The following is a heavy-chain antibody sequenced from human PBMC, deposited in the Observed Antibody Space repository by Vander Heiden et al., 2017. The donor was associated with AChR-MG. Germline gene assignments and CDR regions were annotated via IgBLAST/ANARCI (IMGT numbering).Heavy chain of an antibody. J-gene: IGHJ4*02. D-gene: IGHD4-17*01. V-gene: IGHV3-30*18. CDR1: GFPFSGYG. CDR3: ANSRLLYGDYAALGY. CDR2: ISYDGSNK. Sequence: QVPLVESGGGVVQPGRSLRPSCAAPGFPFSGYGMHWVRQAPGKGLEWVAVISYDGSNKYYADSVKGRFTISRDNSKNTLYLQMNSLRAEDTAVYYCANSRLLYGDYAALGYWGQGTLVTVSS.